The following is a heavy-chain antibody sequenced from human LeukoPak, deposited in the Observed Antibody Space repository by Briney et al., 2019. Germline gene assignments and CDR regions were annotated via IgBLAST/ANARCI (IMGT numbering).Heavy chain of an antibody. CDR1: GYSFTNYW. CDR2: IYPGDSDT. J-gene: IGHJ3*02. V-gene: IGHV5-51*01. Sequence: ESLKISCKGSGYSFTNYWIGWVRQMPGKGLEWMGIIYPGDSDTRYSPSFQGQVTISADKSSSTAYLQWSSLKASDTAVYYCARPRGYGGKYDAFDIWGQGTMVTVSS. D-gene: IGHD4-23*01. CDR3: ARPRGYGGKYDAFDI.